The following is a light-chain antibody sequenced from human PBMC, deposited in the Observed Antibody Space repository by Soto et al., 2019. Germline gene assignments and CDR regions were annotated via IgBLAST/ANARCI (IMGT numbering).Light chain of an antibody. CDR2: ENT. CDR3: QSYDNTLSAYV. CDR1: SSNIGAGYA. V-gene: IGLV1-40*01. J-gene: IGLJ1*01. Sequence: QLVLTQPPSVSGAPGQRVTISCTGSSSNIGAGYAAHWYQQLPGTAPKLLIYENTNRPSGVPDRFSGSRSGTSASLAITGLQTEDEAAYYCQSYDNTLSAYVFGTGTKVTVL.